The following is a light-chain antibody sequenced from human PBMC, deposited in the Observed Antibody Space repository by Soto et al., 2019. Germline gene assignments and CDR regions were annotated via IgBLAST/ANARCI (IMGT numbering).Light chain of an antibody. J-gene: IGKJ3*01. CDR2: AAS. V-gene: IGKV1-9*01. Sequence: DIQLTQSPSFLSASVGDRVTITCRASQDLSRYLAWYQQKAGKAPKLLIYAASTLQKGVPSRFSGSGSGTEFTLTISSLQPDDFATYYCQQLNTYPLFPFGPGTEVDI. CDR3: QQLNTYPLFP. CDR1: QDLSRY.